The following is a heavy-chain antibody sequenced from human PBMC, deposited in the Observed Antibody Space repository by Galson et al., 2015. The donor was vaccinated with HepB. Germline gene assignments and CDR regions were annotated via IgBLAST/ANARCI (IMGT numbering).Heavy chain of an antibody. V-gene: IGHV1-8*01. CDR1: GYTFTSYD. J-gene: IGHJ6*03. Sequence: SVKVSCKASGYTFTSYDINWVRQATGQGLEWIGWMNPNSGNTGYAQKFQGRVTMTRNTSISTAYMELSSLRSEDTAVYYCARVSIGYCSSTSCSDGGGYYMDVWGKGTTVTVSS. CDR3: ARVSIGYCSSTSCSDGGGYYMDV. D-gene: IGHD2-2*01. CDR2: MNPNSGNT.